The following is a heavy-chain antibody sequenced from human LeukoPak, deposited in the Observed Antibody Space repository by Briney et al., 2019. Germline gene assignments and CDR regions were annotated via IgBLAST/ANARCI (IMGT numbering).Heavy chain of an antibody. Sequence: ASVKVSCKASGCTFTSYGISWVRQAPGQGLEWMGWISAYNGNTNYAQKLQGRVTITTDTSTSTAYMELRSLRSDDTAVYYCARALELRYYYYYGMDVWGQGTTVTVSS. CDR3: ARALELRYYYYYGMDV. J-gene: IGHJ6*02. CDR1: GCTFTSYG. CDR2: ISAYNGNT. D-gene: IGHD1-26*01. V-gene: IGHV1-18*01.